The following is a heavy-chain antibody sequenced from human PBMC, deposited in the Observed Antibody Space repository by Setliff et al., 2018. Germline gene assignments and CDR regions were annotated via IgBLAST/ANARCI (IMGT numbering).Heavy chain of an antibody. CDR2: ITGSGVTK. D-gene: IGHD4-4*01. CDR1: GFSFSSYA. V-gene: IGHV3-23*01. CDR3: AKDWATVTMNYFDD. Sequence: GGSLRLSCAASGFSFSSYAMSWVRQAPGKGLEWVAGITGSGVTKYYADSVKGRFTISRDTSKHTLYLQMNSLRAEDTAVYYCAKDWATVTMNYFDDWGQGTLVTVSS. J-gene: IGHJ4*02.